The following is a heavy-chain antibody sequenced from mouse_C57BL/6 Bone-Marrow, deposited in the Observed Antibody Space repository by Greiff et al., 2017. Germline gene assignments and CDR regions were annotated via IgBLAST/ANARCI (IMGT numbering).Heavy chain of an antibody. CDR3: ARRGVYWYFDV. CDR2: INPNNGGT. CDR1: GYTFTDYN. V-gene: IGHV1-18*01. Sequence: DVQLQESGPELVKPGASVKIPCKASGYTFTDYNMDWVKQSHGKSLEWIGDINPNNGGTIYNQKFKGKATLTVDKSSSTAYMELRSLTSEDTAVYYCARRGVYWYFDVWGTGTTVTVSS. J-gene: IGHJ1*03.